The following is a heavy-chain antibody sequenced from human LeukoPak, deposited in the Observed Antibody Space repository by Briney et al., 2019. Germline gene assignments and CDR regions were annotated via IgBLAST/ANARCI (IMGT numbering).Heavy chain of an antibody. D-gene: IGHD3-9*01. CDR1: GFTFDDYG. CDR3: ARAGATLLTPFDY. J-gene: IGHJ4*02. V-gene: IGHV3-21*01. Sequence: GGSLRLSCAASGFTFDDYGMSWVRQAPGKGLEWVSSISSTGSNIDYADSVRSRFTISRDNAKNSLYLQIHTLRPEDTAVYYCARAGATLLTPFDYWGQGTPVTVSS. CDR2: ISSTGSNI.